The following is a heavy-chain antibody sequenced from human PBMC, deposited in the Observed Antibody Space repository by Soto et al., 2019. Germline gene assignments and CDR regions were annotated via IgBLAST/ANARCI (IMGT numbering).Heavy chain of an antibody. D-gene: IGHD4-4*01. V-gene: IGHV5-51*01. CDR2: IYPGDSDT. CDR3: ARGLTTSTWLYGLDV. J-gene: IGHJ6*02. CDR1: GYSFIGYC. Sequence: PGESLTISCRVSGYSFIGYCIGWVRQMHGKGLEWMGIIYPGDSDTRYSPSFQGQVTISADKSITTAYLQWSSLKASDTAVYYCARGLTTSTWLYGLDVWGQGTTVTVSS.